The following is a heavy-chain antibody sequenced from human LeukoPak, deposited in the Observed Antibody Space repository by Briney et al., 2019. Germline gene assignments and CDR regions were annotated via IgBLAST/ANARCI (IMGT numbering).Heavy chain of an antibody. Sequence: PGGSLRLSCAASGFTFSSYVMNWVRQAPGKGLEWVSSISSGSTYIYYADSVKGRFTISRDNAKNSLYLQMSSLRAEDTAIYYCARDLDSPQDPYSWLVTTYYYGLDVWGQGTSVTVSS. CDR1: GFTFSSYV. D-gene: IGHD6-19*01. J-gene: IGHJ6*02. CDR2: ISSGSTYI. CDR3: ARDLDSPQDPYSWLVTTYYYGLDV. V-gene: IGHV3-21*01.